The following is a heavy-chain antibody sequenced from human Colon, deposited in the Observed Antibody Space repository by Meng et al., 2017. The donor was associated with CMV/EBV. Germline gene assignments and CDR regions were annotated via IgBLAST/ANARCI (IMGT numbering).Heavy chain of an antibody. CDR1: GYTFTGYL. CDR3: GTFGGDFDY. D-gene: IGHD3-3*01. V-gene: IGHV1-2*02. J-gene: IGHJ4*02. CDR2: INPYSGDT. Sequence: QVHLMQSGAEMREPGASVKVSCKASGYTFTGYLIHWVRQAPGQGLEWMGWINPYSGDTIYAQKVEVGVTMTRDASITTAYLELSSLKSDDTAVYYCGTFGGDFDYWGQGTLVTVSS.